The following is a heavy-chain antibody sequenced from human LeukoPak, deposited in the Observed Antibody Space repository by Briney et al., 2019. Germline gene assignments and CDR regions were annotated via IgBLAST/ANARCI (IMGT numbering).Heavy chain of an antibody. Sequence: PGGSLRLSCAASGLRFDNAWMNWVRQAPGKGLEWVGHIKSKADGGTTDYAAPMRGRFTISRDDSQNTLYLQMNSLKTEDTAVYYCTTDAYSYGYEDYWGQGTLVTVSS. V-gene: IGHV3-15*01. D-gene: IGHD5-18*01. CDR2: IKSKADGGTT. J-gene: IGHJ4*02. CDR1: GLRFDNAW. CDR3: TTDAYSYGYEDY.